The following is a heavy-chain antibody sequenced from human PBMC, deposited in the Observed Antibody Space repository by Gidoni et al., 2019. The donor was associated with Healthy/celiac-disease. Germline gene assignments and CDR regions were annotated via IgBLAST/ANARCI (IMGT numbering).Heavy chain of an antibody. J-gene: IGHJ2*01. D-gene: IGHD7-27*01. V-gene: IGHV1-69*01. CDR1: VGTFSSYA. CDR2: IIPIFGTA. CDR3: ARGKGLGSGAVDFDL. Sequence: QVQLVQSGAEVKKPGSSVKVSCKASVGTFSSYATSGVRQAPGQGLEWMGGIIPIFGTANYAQKFQGRVTITADESTSTAYMELSSLRSEDTAVYYCARGKGLGSGAVDFDLWGRGTLVTVSS.